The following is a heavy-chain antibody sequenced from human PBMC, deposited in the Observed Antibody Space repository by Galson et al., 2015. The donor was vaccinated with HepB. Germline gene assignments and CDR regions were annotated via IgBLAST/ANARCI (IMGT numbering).Heavy chain of an antibody. Sequence: SLRLSCAASGFTFSSYGMHWVRQAPGKGLEWVAVIWYDGSNKYYADSVKGRFTISRDNSKNTLYLQMNSLRAEDTAVYYCARDKGDYVDSFYYYGMDVWGQGTTVTVSS. CDR1: GFTFSSYG. D-gene: IGHD4-17*01. V-gene: IGHV3-33*08. J-gene: IGHJ6*02. CDR2: IWYDGSNK. CDR3: ARDKGDYVDSFYYYGMDV.